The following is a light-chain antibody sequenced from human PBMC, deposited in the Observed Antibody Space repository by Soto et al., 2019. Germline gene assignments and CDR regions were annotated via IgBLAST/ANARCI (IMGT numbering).Light chain of an antibody. V-gene: IGKV1-12*01. CDR3: LQADTFPIT. CDR2: AAS. J-gene: IGKJ5*01. Sequence: DIQMTQSPSSVSASVGDRVTITCRASQDISGWLAWYQQKPGRAPKHLIYAASSLQSGVPTRFAGNGSGTSFTLTITSLQPEDFATYYCLQADTFPITFGQGTRLEIK. CDR1: QDISGW.